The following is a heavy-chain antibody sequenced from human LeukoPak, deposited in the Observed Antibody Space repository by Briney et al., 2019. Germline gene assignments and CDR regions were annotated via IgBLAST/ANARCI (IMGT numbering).Heavy chain of an antibody. J-gene: IGHJ3*01. V-gene: IGHV3-48*04. Sequence: GGSLRLSCAASGFTFSSYSFNWVRQAPGKGLEWVSYISRTTSYADSVKGRFTISRDNVRKSLYLQMNSLRIEDTALYYCAKDRGGGSQLGDAYDVWGQGTMVSVSS. CDR3: AKDRGGGSQLGDAYDV. D-gene: IGHD5-24*01. CDR1: GFTFSSYS. CDR2: ISRTT.